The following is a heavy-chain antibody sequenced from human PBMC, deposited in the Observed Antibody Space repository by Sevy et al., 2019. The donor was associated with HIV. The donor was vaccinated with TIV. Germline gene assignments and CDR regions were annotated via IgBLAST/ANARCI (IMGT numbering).Heavy chain of an antibody. V-gene: IGHV3-21*01. CDR3: ARDLNYDFWSGYWAPNGMDV. Sequence: GGSLRLSCAASGFTFSSYSMNGVRQAPGKGLEWVSSISSSGSYIYYADSVKGRFTISRDNAKNSLYLQMNSLRAEDTAVYYCARDLNYDFWSGYWAPNGMDVWGQGTTVTVSS. D-gene: IGHD3-3*01. CDR2: ISSSGSYI. J-gene: IGHJ6*02. CDR1: GFTFSSYS.